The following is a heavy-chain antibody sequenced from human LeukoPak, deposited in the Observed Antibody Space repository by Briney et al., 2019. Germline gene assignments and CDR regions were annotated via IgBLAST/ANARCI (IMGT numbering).Heavy chain of an antibody. D-gene: IGHD3-10*01. Sequence: PSQTLSLTCAVSGGSISSSNWWSWVRQPPGKGLEWIGEIYHSGSTNYNPSLKSRVTISVDKSKNQFSLKLSSVTAADTAVYYCARDHGSGMGDAFDIWGQGTMVTVSS. V-gene: IGHV4-4*02. CDR1: GGSISSSNW. CDR3: ARDHGSGMGDAFDI. J-gene: IGHJ3*02. CDR2: IYHSGST.